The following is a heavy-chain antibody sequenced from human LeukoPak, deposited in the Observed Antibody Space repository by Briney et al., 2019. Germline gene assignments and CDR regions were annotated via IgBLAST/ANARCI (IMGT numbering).Heavy chain of an antibody. CDR1: GYTFTGYY. CDR3: ARSTGFDY. V-gene: IGHV1-2*02. J-gene: IGHJ4*02. CDR2: INPNSGGT. D-gene: IGHD1-14*01. Sequence: ASVRVSCKASGYTFTGYYMHWVREAPGQGREWRGWINPNSGGTNYAQKFQGRVTMTRDTSISTAYMELSRLRSDDTAVYYCARSTGFDYWGQGTLVTVSS.